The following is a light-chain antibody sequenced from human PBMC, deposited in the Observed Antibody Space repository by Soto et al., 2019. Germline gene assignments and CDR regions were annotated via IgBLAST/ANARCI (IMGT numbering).Light chain of an antibody. V-gene: IGKV3-11*01. CDR2: DAS. CDR3: QHRSNWPIT. CDR1: QSVSSY. Sequence: EIVLTQSPATLSLSPGERATLSCRASQSVSSYLAWYQQKPGQAPRLLLYDASNRATGIPARFSGSGSGTDFTLTISSLEPEDFAVYYCQHRSNWPITFGQGTRLEIK. J-gene: IGKJ5*01.